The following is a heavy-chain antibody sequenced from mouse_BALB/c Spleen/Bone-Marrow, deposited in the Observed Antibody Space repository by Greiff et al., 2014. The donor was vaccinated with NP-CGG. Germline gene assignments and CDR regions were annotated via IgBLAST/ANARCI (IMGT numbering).Heavy chain of an antibody. CDR3: ARGGMHYFDY. CDR2: IAPGSGST. J-gene: IGHJ2*01. CDR1: GYTFTSYW. Sequence: DLVKPGASVKLSCKASGYTFTSYWINWIKQRPGQGLEWIGRIAPGSGSTYYNEMFKGKATLIVETSSSTAYIQLSRLSSEDSAVYFCARGGMHYFDYWGQGTTLTVSS. V-gene: IGHV1S41*01.